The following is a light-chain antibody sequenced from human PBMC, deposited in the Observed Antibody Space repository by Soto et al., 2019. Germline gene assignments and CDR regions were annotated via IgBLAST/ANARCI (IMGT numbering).Light chain of an antibody. CDR3: QKYGSSAFT. V-gene: IGKV3-20*01. CDR2: DAS. Sequence: EFVLTQSPGTLSFSPVERATLSFRSSQSVSNSYLAWYQQKPGQVPRLLIYDASTRATGIPDRFSGSGSGTDFTLTISRLEPEDFAVYYCQKYGSSAFTFGPGTKVDIK. J-gene: IGKJ3*01. CDR1: QSVSNSY.